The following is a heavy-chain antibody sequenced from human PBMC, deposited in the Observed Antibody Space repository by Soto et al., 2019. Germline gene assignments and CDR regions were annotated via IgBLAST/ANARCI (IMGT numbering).Heavy chain of an antibody. Sequence: ASVKVSCKASGYTFTSYDINWVRQATGQGLEWMGWMNPNSGNTGYAQKFQGRVTMTRNTSISTAYMELSSLRFGDTAVYYCARVRDYDFWSGYSGYYGMDVWGQGTTVTVSS. J-gene: IGHJ6*02. CDR2: MNPNSGNT. V-gene: IGHV1-8*01. CDR3: ARVRDYDFWSGYSGYYGMDV. CDR1: GYTFTSYD. D-gene: IGHD3-3*01.